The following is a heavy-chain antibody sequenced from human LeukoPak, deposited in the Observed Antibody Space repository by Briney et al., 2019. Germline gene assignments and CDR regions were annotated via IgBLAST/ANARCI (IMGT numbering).Heavy chain of an antibody. Sequence: GGSLRLSCAASGFTFSSYAMSWVRQAPGKGLEWLGRIKSSADGGTTDFATPVRGRFTISRDDSKNTLYLQMSNVEAEDTATYYCSTDRRWGALPDYWGRGTLVTVSS. CDR3: STDRRWGALPDY. V-gene: IGHV3-15*01. D-gene: IGHD3-16*01. CDR1: GFTFSSYA. J-gene: IGHJ4*02. CDR2: IKSSADGGTT.